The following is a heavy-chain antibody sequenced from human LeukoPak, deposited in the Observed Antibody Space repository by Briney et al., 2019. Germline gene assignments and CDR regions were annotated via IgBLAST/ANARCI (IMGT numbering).Heavy chain of an antibody. Sequence: SQTLSLTCTVSGGSISSGGYYWSWIRQHPGKGLKWIGYIYYSGSTYYNPSLKSRVTISVDTSKNQFSLKLSSVTAADTAVYYCARVRRAAREGEFDYWGQGTLVTVSS. CDR1: GGSISSGGYY. V-gene: IGHV4-31*03. D-gene: IGHD3-16*01. CDR3: ARVRRAAREGEFDY. J-gene: IGHJ4*02. CDR2: IYYSGST.